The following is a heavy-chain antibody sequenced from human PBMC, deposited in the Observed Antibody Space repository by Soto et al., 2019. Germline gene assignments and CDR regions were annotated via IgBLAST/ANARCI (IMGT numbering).Heavy chain of an antibody. V-gene: IGHV5-51*01. Sequence: GESLKISCKGSGYSFTSYWIGWVRQMPGKGLEWMGIIYPGDSDTRYSPSFQGQVTISADKSISTAYLQWSSLKASDTAMYYCARHAYCGGDCYSYCMDVWAKRTTVTVSS. J-gene: IGHJ6*03. D-gene: IGHD2-21*01. CDR3: ARHAYCGGDCYSYCMDV. CDR1: GYSFTSYW. CDR2: IYPGDSDT.